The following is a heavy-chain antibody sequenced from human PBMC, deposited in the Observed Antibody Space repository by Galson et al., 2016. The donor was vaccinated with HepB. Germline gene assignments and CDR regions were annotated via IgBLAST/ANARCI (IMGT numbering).Heavy chain of an antibody. CDR3: ARRDMVTQHFDS. CDR1: GSTFRAHP. J-gene: IGHJ4*02. D-gene: IGHD2-8*01. V-gene: IGHV3-48*04. CDR2: IGLGGSPI. Sequence: SLRLSCAASGSTFRAHPMNWVRQAPGKALEWVSFIGLGGSPIYYADSVKGRFTISRDNAKEFLYLEMNSLRVEDTAIYYCARRDMVTQHFDSWGQGSLVAVSS.